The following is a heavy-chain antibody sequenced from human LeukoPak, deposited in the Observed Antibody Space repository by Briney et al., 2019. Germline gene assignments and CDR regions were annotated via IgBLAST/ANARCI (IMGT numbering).Heavy chain of an antibody. CDR1: GFTFSNYD. Sequence: GGSLRLSCAASGFTFSNYDMNWVRQAPGKGLEWVSSISSSSSYIYYADSVKGRFTISRDNAKNSLYLQMNSLRAEDTAVYYCARDSCLWYYDFWSGYCPFDYWGQGTLVTVSS. D-gene: IGHD3-3*01. CDR2: ISSSSSYI. J-gene: IGHJ4*02. V-gene: IGHV3-21*01. CDR3: ARDSCLWYYDFWSGYCPFDY.